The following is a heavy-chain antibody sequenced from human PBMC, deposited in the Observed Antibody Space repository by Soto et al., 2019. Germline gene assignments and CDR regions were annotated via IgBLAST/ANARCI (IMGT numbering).Heavy chain of an antibody. CDR1: GGTFSSYA. CDR2: IIPIFGTA. J-gene: IGHJ5*02. D-gene: IGHD1-26*01. CDR3: AGDPSGSYYLDP. Sequence: SVKVSCKASGGTFSSYAISWVRQAPGRGLEWMGGIIPIFGTANYAQKFQGRVTITADKSTSTAYMELSSLRSEDTAVYYCAGDPSGSYYLDPWGQGTLVTVSS. V-gene: IGHV1-69*06.